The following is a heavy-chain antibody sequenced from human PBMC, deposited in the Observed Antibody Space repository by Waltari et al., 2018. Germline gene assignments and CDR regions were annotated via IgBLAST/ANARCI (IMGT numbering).Heavy chain of an antibody. CDR3: ARDLEVRGVTGLFDY. D-gene: IGHD3-10*01. V-gene: IGHV4-38-2*02. J-gene: IGHJ4*02. CDR1: GYSISSGYY. CDR2: IYHSGST. Sequence: QVQLQESGPGLVKPSETLSLTCAVSGYSISSGYYWGWIRQPPGKGLEWIGSIYHSGSTYYNPSLKSRVTISVDTSKNQFSLKLRSVTAADTAVYYCARDLEVRGVTGLFDYWGQGTLVIVSS.